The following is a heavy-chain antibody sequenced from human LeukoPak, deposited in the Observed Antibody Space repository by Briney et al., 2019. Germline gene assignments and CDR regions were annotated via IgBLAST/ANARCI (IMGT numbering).Heavy chain of an antibody. V-gene: IGHV3-23*01. Sequence: GGSLRLSCAASGFTFSSYAMSWVRQAPGKGLEWVSAIRGSGGSTYYADSVKGRFTISRDNSKNTLYLQMNSLRAEDTAVYYCAKAGNMVRGVIGWFDPWGQGTLVTVSS. CDR2: IRGSGGST. CDR3: AKAGNMVRGVIGWFDP. D-gene: IGHD3-10*01. CDR1: GFTFSSYA. J-gene: IGHJ5*02.